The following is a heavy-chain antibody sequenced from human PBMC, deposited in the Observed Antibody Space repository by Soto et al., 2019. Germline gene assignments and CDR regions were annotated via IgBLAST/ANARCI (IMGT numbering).Heavy chain of an antibody. J-gene: IGHJ4*02. CDR3: AKGKGVGATPDGANC. D-gene: IGHD1-26*01. CDR2: IRSDGDTT. V-gene: IGHV3-23*01. Sequence: EMQVLESGGGLVQPGGSLRLSCAASGFTFSSYGMNWLRQAPGKGLEWVSGIRSDGDTTYNADSVKGRFTVSRDTSKNTVDLQMNRLRAEDTAVYYCAKGKGVGATPDGANCWGQGTLVTVSS. CDR1: GFTFSSYG.